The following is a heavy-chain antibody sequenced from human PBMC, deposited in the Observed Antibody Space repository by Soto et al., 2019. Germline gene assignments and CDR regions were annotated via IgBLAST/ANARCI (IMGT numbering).Heavy chain of an antibody. J-gene: IGHJ4*02. CDR3: ARGGYGAYPY. V-gene: IGHV1-18*01. CDR1: GYTFTSYG. Sequence: QVHLVQSGAEVKKPGASVKVSCTASGYTFTSYGISWVRQAPAQGLEWMGWISTYNGNTNYAQKLQGRVTMTTDTPTSTADMELRRLRSEETAVYYFARGGYGAYPYWGQGPLVTVSS. D-gene: IGHD4-17*01. CDR2: ISTYNGNT.